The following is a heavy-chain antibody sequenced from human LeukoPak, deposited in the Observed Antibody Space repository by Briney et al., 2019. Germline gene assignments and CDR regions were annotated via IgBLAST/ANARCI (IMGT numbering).Heavy chain of an antibody. CDR2: IYTSGST. Sequence: SETLSLTCTVSGDSISNYYWSWIRQPAGKGLEWIGRIYTSGSTNYNPSLKSRVTISVDTSKNQFSLKLSSVTAADTAVYYCAAIVVVPAAKNNYWGQGTLVTVSS. D-gene: IGHD2-2*01. J-gene: IGHJ4*02. V-gene: IGHV4-4*07. CDR3: AAIVVVPAAKNNY. CDR1: GDSISNYY.